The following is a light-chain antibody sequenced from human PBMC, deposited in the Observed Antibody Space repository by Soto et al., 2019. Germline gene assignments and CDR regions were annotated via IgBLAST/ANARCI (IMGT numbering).Light chain of an antibody. Sequence: EIVLTQSPGTLSSSPGERATLSCRASQSVTSSYLAWYQQKPGQAPRLLIYCASSRATGIPDRFSGSGSGTDFTLTISRLEPEDFAVYYCQQYGSSPDFGGGTKVEIK. V-gene: IGKV3-20*01. CDR3: QQYGSSPD. CDR1: QSVTSSY. J-gene: IGKJ4*01. CDR2: CAS.